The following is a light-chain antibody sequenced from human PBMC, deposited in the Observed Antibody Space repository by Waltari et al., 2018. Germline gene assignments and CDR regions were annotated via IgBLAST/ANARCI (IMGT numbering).Light chain of an antibody. V-gene: IGKV3-15*01. Sequence: RVMTQSPATLSVSPGERATLSCRASQSVSNNLAWYQQKFGQAPRLLIYGASTRATGIPARFSGSGSGTEFTLTISSLQSEDFAVYYCQQYNSWPLTFGGGTKVEIK. CDR3: QQYNSWPLT. CDR1: QSVSNN. CDR2: GAS. J-gene: IGKJ4*01.